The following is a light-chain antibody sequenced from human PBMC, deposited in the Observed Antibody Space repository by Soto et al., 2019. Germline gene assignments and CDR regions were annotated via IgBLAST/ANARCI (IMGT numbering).Light chain of an antibody. CDR1: QIVRSN. J-gene: IGKJ1*01. V-gene: IGKV1-39*01. CDR3: QQYDSYSWT. CDR2: AAS. Sequence: DIQMTQSPSSLSASVGDRVTITCRASQIVRSNLNWYQQKPGKVPELLIYAASTLQPGVPSRFRGSGSGTEFTLTINSLQPDDFATYSCQQYDSYSWTFGQGTKVDIK.